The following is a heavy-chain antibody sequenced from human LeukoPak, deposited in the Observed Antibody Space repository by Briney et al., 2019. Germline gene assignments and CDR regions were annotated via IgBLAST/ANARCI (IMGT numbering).Heavy chain of an antibody. V-gene: IGHV4-34*01. D-gene: IGHD4-17*01. CDR2: INHSGST. CDR1: GGSFSGYY. CDR3: AISYGDYFNRYGDYREGNWFDP. J-gene: IGHJ5*02. Sequence: SETLSFTCAVYGGSFSGYYWSWIRQPPGKGLEWIGEINHSGSTNYNPSLKSRVTISVDTSKNQFSLKLSSVTAADTAVYYCAISYGDYFNRYGDYREGNWFDPWGQGTLVTVSS.